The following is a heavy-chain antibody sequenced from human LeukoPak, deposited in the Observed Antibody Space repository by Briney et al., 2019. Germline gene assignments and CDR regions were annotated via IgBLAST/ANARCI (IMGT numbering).Heavy chain of an antibody. J-gene: IGHJ4*02. CDR3: AREMYYYGSGIPLALDY. V-gene: IGHV1-18*01. CDR1: GYTFTSYG. D-gene: IGHD3-10*01. Sequence: ASVKVSCKASGYTFTSYGISWVRQAPGQGLERMGWISAYNGNTNYAQKVQGRVTMTTDTSTSTAYMDLTSLRSEDTAVYYCAREMYYYGSGIPLALDYWGQGTLVTVSS. CDR2: ISAYNGNT.